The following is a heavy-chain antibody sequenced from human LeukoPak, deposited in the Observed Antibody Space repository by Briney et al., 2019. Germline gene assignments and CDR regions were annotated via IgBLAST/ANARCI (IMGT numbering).Heavy chain of an antibody. Sequence: SGGSLRLSCVASGFTSSSYAMNWVRQAPGKGLEWVSSITYNGANSYYADSVKGRFTISRDSSKNTLYLQMNSLRAEDTAVYYCAKESVGYVPVDWGQGTLVIVSS. D-gene: IGHD3-10*02. CDR1: GFTSSSYA. CDR2: ITYNGANS. V-gene: IGHV3-23*01. J-gene: IGHJ4*02. CDR3: AKESVGYVPVD.